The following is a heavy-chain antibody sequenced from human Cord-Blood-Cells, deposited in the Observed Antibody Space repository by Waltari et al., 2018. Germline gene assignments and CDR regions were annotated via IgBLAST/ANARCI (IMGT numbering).Heavy chain of an antibody. CDR3: ARGYSSSFWYVDL. CDR2: IFHSGGT. CDR1: GGSISSGNW. V-gene: IGHV4-4*02. Sequence: QVQLQESGPGLVKPSGTLSPTSAVSGGSISSGNWWSWVRRPPWKGLEGIGEIFHSGGTDYNPSLKGRVTISVDKSTNQFFLKLSSVTGADTAVYYCARGYSSSFWYVDLWGRGTLVTVSS. J-gene: IGHJ2*01. D-gene: IGHD6-6*01.